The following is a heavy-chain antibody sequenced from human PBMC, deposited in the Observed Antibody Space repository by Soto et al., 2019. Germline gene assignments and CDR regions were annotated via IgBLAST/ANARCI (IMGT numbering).Heavy chain of an antibody. CDR3: AKDRNRWLRFDLGY. J-gene: IGHJ4*02. CDR1: GFTFSSYA. V-gene: IGHV3-23*01. D-gene: IGHD5-12*01. Sequence: EVQLLESGGGLVQPGGSLRLSCAASGFTFSSYAMSWVRQAPGKGLEWVSSITGSAGSTYYADSVKGRFTISRDNSKNRLYLQMNSLRAEDAAVYYCAKDRNRWLRFDLGYWGPGTLVTVSS. CDR2: ITGSAGST.